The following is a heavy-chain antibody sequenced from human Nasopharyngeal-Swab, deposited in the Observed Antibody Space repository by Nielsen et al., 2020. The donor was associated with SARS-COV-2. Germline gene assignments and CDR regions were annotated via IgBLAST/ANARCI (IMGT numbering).Heavy chain of an antibody. CDR2: INPNAGTT. V-gene: IGHV1-46*01. J-gene: IGHJ4*02. Sequence: ASVKVSCKTSGYTFTSYFMHWVRQAPGQGLEWMGIINPNAGTTSCAQKFQGRVIMTRDTSTSTVYMELSSLRSDDTAVYYCARDPPYGSGSYYTDWGQGTLVTVSS. CDR3: ARDPPYGSGSYYTD. D-gene: IGHD3-10*01. CDR1: GYTFTSYF.